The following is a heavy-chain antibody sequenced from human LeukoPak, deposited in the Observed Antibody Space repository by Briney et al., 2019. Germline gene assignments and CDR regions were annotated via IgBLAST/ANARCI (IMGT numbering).Heavy chain of an antibody. V-gene: IGHV4-59*01. D-gene: IGHD1-26*01. CDR2: IYYSGSN. J-gene: IGHJ6*03. CDR3: ARGRSSTYYYMDV. Sequence: SETLSLTCTVSGLSFDSYYWSWIRQPPGKGLEWIGYIYYSGSNNYNPSLKSRVTISVDSSNNQFSLKLSPMTEEATAVYYCARGRSSTYYYMDVWGKGTTVTVSS. CDR1: GLSFDSYY.